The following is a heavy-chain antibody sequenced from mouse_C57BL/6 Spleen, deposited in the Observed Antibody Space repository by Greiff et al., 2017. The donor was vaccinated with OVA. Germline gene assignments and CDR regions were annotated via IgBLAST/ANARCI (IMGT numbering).Heavy chain of an antibody. Sequence: QVQLQQSGAELARPGASVKMSCKASGYTFTSHTMHWVKQRPGQGLEWIGYINPSSGYTKYNQKFKDKATLTADKSSSTAYMQLSSLTSEDSAVYYCARWELGPYAMDYWGQGTSVTVSS. V-gene: IGHV1-4*01. CDR3: ARWELGPYAMDY. CDR2: INPSSGYT. CDR1: GYTFTSHT. J-gene: IGHJ4*01. D-gene: IGHD4-1*01.